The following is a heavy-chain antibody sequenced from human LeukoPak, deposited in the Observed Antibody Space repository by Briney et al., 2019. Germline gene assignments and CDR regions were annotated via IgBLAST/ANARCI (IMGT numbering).Heavy chain of an antibody. Sequence: ASVKVSCKASGYSFTGYYIHWVRQAPGQGLEWMGRINPNSGDTTYAQKFQGRVTVTRDTSISTAYMELSCLTSDDTAVYYCVRDHDSSGRTDDAFDIWGQGTMVTVSS. CDR2: INPNSGDT. D-gene: IGHD3-22*01. V-gene: IGHV1-2*06. CDR3: VRDHDSSGRTDDAFDI. J-gene: IGHJ3*02. CDR1: GYSFTGYY.